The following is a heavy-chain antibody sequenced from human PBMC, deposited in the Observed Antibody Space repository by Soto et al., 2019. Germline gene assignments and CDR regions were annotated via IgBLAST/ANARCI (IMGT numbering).Heavy chain of an antibody. V-gene: IGHV3-33*01. CDR3: AAATTWNFHFHY. J-gene: IGHJ4*02. CDR2: IGYDGSNR. Sequence: QVQLVESGGGVVQPGTSLRLSCAASGFTISTHGMHWVRQAPGKGLEWVANIGYDGSNRFYADSVKGRFTISKDNSKNTLYLQMSSLRAEDTAVYYWAAATTWNFHFHYWGQGTQVTVSS. CDR1: GFTISTHG. D-gene: IGHD1-7*01.